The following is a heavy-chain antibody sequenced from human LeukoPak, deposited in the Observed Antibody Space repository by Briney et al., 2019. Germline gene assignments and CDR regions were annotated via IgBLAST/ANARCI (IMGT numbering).Heavy chain of an antibody. Sequence: SETLSLTCAVSGGSISTYYWSWIRQPPGKGLEWIGSIYSSGSTYYNASLQSRVTISIETSKNQISLRLNSVTAADTAIYYCAKSGGYGLIDYWGRGTLVTVSS. J-gene: IGHJ4*02. V-gene: IGHV4-59*04. CDR3: AKSGGYGLIDY. CDR1: GGSISTYY. CDR2: IYSSGST. D-gene: IGHD1-26*01.